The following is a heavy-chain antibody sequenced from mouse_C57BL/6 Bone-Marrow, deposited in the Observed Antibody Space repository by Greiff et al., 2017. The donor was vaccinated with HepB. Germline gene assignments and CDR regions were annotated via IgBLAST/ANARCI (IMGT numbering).Heavy chain of an antibody. J-gene: IGHJ3*01. Sequence: VKLMESGAELARPGASVKLSCKASGYTFTSYGISWVKQRTGQGLEWIGEIYPRSGNTYYNEKFKGKATLTADKSSSTAYMELRSLTSEDSAVYFCARAYYDYGWFAYWGQGTLVTVSA. V-gene: IGHV1-81*01. D-gene: IGHD2-4*01. CDR1: GYTFTSYG. CDR2: IYPRSGNT. CDR3: ARAYYDYGWFAY.